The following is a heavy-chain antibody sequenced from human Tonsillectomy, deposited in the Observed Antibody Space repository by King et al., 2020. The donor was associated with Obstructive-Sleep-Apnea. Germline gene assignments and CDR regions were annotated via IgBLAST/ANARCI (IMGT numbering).Heavy chain of an antibody. D-gene: IGHD3-3*01. V-gene: IGHV4-34*01. J-gene: IGHJ1*01. CDR2: INHSGST. Sequence: HVQLQQWGAGLLKPSETLSLTCAVYGGSFSGYYWSWIRQPPGKGLDWIGDINHSGSTNYNPSLKSRVTISVDTSKSQFSLKLSSVTAADTAVYYCARGQGTSIFGVVVPGAEYFHHWGQGTLVTVSS. CDR1: GGSFSGYY. CDR3: ARGQGTSIFGVVVPGAEYFHH.